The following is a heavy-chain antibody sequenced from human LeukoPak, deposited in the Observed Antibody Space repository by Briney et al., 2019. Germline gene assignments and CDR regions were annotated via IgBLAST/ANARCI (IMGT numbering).Heavy chain of an antibody. CDR2: IKQDGSEK. V-gene: IGHV3-7*01. D-gene: IGHD6-6*01. Sequence: GGSRRLSCAASGFTFSSYAMNWVRQAPGKGLEWVANIKQDGSEKYYVDSVKGRFTISRDNAKNSLYLQMDSLRAEDTAVYYCARLIAARTIFDYWGQGTLVTVSS. CDR1: GFTFSSYA. J-gene: IGHJ4*02. CDR3: ARLIAARTIFDY.